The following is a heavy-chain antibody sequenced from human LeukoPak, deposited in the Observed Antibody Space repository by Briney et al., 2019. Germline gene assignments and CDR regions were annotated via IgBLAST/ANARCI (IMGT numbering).Heavy chain of an antibody. J-gene: IGHJ3*02. CDR3: ARARIRYYDGRSDHAFDI. Sequence: SETLSLTCAVYVGSFSGYYWSWIRQPPGKGLEWIGEINHSGSTNYNPSLKSRVTISVDTSKNQFSLKLSSVTAADTAVYYCARARIRYYDGRSDHAFDIWGQGTMVTVSS. CDR2: INHSGST. CDR1: VGSFSGYY. V-gene: IGHV4-34*01. D-gene: IGHD3-22*01.